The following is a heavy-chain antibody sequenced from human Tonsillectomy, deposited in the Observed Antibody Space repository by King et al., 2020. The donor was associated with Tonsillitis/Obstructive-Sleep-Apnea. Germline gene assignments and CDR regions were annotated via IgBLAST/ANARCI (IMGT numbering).Heavy chain of an antibody. D-gene: IGHD2-2*02. CDR3: AKNVVVPAAIHSYYYCGMDV. CDR2: ISYDGRNK. CDR1: GFTFGTYG. J-gene: IGHJ6*02. V-gene: IGHV3-30*18. Sequence: VQLVESGGGVVQPGRSLRLSCVASGFTFGTYGMHWVRQASDKGLEWVAFISYDGRNKYYADSVKGRFTISRDNSKNTLYLQMNSLRAEDTAVYHCAKNVVVPAAIHSYYYCGMDVWGQGTTVTVSS.